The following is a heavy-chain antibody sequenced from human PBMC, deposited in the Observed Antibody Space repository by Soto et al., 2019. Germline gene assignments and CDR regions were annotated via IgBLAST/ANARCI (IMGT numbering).Heavy chain of an antibody. CDR2: IYPGDSDT. V-gene: IGHV5-51*01. J-gene: IGHJ6*04. Sequence: KGAWYNFISFCGRWVLKMHGKGLEWMGIIYPGDSDTRYSPSFQGQVTISADKSISTAYLQWSSLKASDNAMYYCASRLPVYSGMDVWGNGTTDTVFS. CDR3: ASRLPVYSGMDV. CDR1: WYNFISFC. D-gene: IGHD2-15*01.